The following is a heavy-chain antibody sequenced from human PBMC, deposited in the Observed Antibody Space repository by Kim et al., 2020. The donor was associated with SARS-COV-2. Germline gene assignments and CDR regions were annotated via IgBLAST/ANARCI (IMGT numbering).Heavy chain of an antibody. D-gene: IGHD1-1*01. Sequence: GGSLRLSCAASGFTFNNYILLWVRQAPGKGLEWVALVSPDGNNKYYADSVKGRFTISRDNSQNTLYLQMNSLRAEDTAVYHCATEDTQGQQEFDYWCQGTLATVSS. CDR2: VSPDGNNK. CDR3: ATEDTQGQQEFDY. J-gene: IGHJ4*02. CDR1: GFTFNNYI. V-gene: IGHV3-30*04.